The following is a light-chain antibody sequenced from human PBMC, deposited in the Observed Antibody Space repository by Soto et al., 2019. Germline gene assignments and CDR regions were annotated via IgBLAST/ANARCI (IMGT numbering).Light chain of an antibody. CDR2: GAS. CDR1: QSVSSY. Sequence: IGLTQSPATLSVSPGERATLSCRASQSVSSYLAWHQQRPGQAPRLLIYGASTRATGVPARFSGSGSGTDFTLTISSLEPEDFAVYYCQQRSNLPRTFGQGTKVAI. J-gene: IGKJ1*01. V-gene: IGKV3-11*01. CDR3: QQRSNLPRT.